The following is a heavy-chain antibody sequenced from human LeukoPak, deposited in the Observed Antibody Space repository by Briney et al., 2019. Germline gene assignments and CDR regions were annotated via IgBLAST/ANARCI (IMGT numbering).Heavy chain of an antibody. J-gene: IGHJ4*02. D-gene: IGHD5-12*01. CDR2: IYYSGST. CDR1: GGSISSYY. Sequence: SETLSLTCTVSGGSISSYYWSWIRQPPGKGLEWIGYIYYSGSTNYNPSLKSRVTISVDTSKNQFSLKLSSVTAADTAVYYCARAYSGYDPFDIWGQGTRVTVSS. V-gene: IGHV4-59*01. CDR3: ARAYSGYDPFDI.